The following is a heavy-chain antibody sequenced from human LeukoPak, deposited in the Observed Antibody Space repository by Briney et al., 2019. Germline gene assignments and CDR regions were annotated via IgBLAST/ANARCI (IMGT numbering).Heavy chain of an antibody. Sequence: GGTLRLSCAASGFTFSTYGMSWVRQAPGKGLEWVSAISGSGGSTYYADSVKGRFTISRDNSKNTLYLQMNSLRAEDTAVYYCAKVRDSSGWYRASYYFDYWGQGTLVTVSS. V-gene: IGHV3-23*01. CDR3: AKVRDSSGWYRASYYFDY. CDR2: ISGSGGST. J-gene: IGHJ4*02. CDR1: GFTFSTYG. D-gene: IGHD6-19*01.